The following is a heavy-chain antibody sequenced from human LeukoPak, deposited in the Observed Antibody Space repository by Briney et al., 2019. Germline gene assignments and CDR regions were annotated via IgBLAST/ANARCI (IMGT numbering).Heavy chain of an antibody. J-gene: IGHJ4*02. D-gene: IGHD3-22*01. CDR2: IIPIFGTA. V-gene: IGHV1-69*13. CDR1: GGTFSSYA. Sequence: GASVKVSCKASGGTFSSYANSWVRQAPEQGLEWMGGIIPIFGTANYAQKFQSRVTITADESTSTAYMELSSLRSEDTAVYYCARDLVTTYYYDSSGYDYLYYWGQGTLVTVSS. CDR3: ARDLVTTYYYDSSGYDYLYY.